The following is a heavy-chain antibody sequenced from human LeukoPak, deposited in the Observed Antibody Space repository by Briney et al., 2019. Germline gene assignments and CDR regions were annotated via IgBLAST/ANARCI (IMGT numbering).Heavy chain of an antibody. CDR3: ARDRIAAAGTREFDY. CDR2: IIPIFGTA. D-gene: IGHD6-13*01. V-gene: IGHV1-69*13. CDR1: GGTFSSYA. Sequence: SVKVSCKASGGTFSSYAISWVRQAPGQGLEWMGGIIPIFGTANYAQKFQGRVTITADESTSTAYMELSSLRSEDTAVYYCARDRIAAAGTREFDYWGQGTLVTVSS. J-gene: IGHJ4*02.